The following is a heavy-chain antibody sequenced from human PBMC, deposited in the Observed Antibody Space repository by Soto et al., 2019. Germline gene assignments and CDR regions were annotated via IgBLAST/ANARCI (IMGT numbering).Heavy chain of an antibody. D-gene: IGHD5-18*01. J-gene: IGHJ3*02. CDR2: IIPIFGTA. Sequence: QVQLVQSGAEVKKPGSSVKVSCKASGGTFSSYAISWVRQAPGQGLEWMGGIIPIFGTANYAQKFQGRVTITGEESASTAKRGLSALEPENRAVFYCARKVKGGGYTYVREELLDIGGQGTKFPFSS. V-gene: IGHV1-69*12. CDR1: GGTFSSYA. CDR3: ARKVKGGGYTYVREELLDI.